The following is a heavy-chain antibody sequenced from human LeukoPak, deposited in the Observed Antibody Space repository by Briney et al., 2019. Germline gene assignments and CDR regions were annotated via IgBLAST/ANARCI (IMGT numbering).Heavy chain of an antibody. CDR2: IIPIFGTA. CDR1: GGTFSSYA. Sequence: SVKVSCKASGGTFSSYAISWVRQAPRQGLEWMGGIIPIFGTANYAQKFQGRVTITTDESTSTAYMELSSLRSEDTAVYYCARVAGTLYGDYAYYYYYMDVWGKGTTVTVSS. D-gene: IGHD4-17*01. V-gene: IGHV1-69*05. J-gene: IGHJ6*03. CDR3: ARVAGTLYGDYAYYYYYMDV.